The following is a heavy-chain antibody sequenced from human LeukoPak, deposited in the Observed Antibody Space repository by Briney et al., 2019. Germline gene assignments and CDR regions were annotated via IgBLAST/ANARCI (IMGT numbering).Heavy chain of an antibody. D-gene: IGHD3-22*01. CDR3: ARDIPSFQWLSTPNWYFDL. V-gene: IGHV3-48*04. CDR2: ISSSSSTI. CDR1: GFTFSSYS. Sequence: GGSLRLSCAASGFTFSSYSMNWVRQAPGKGLEWVSYISSSSSTIYYADSVKGRFTISRDNAKNSLYLQMNSLRAEDTAVYYCARDIPSFQWLSTPNWYFDLWGRGTLVTVSS. J-gene: IGHJ2*01.